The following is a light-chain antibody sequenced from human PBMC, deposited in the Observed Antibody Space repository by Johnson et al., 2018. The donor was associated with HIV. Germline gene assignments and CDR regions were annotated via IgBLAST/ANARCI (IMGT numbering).Light chain of an antibody. CDR3: GTWDSSLSAYV. Sequence: QSVLTQPPSVSVAPGQKVTISCSGSSSNIGNNYVSWYQQLPGTAPKLLIYDNNKRPSGIPDRFSGSKSGTSATLGITGLQTGDEADYYCGTWDSSLSAYVFVTVTKVTVL. CDR2: DNN. CDR1: SSNIGNNY. J-gene: IGLJ1*01. V-gene: IGLV1-51*01.